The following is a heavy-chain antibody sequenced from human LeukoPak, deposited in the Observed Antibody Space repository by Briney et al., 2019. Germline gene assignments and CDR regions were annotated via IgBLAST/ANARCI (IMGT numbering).Heavy chain of an antibody. D-gene: IGHD6-13*01. J-gene: IGHJ3*02. CDR3: AKAPTGIAAAGTPVVAFDI. CDR2: ISWNSGSI. V-gene: IGHV3-9*01. CDR1: GFTFDDYA. Sequence: GGSLRLSCAASGFTFDDYAMHRVRQAPGKGLERVSGISWNSGSIGYADSVKGRFTISRDNAKNSLYLQMNSLRAEDTALYYCAKAPTGIAAAGTPVVAFDIWGQGTMVTVSS.